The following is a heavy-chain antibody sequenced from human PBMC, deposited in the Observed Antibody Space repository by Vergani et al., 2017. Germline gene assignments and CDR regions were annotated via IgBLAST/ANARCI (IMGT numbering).Heavy chain of an antibody. D-gene: IGHD2-2*02. V-gene: IGHV4-34*01. Sequence: QVQLQQWGAGLLKPSETLSLTCAVYGGSFSGYYWSWIRQPPGKGLEWIGEINHSGSNNYNPSLKSRVTISVDTSKNQFSLKLSSVTAADTAVYYCARGRVVPAAIRGACDYWGQGTLVTVSS. CDR1: GGSFSGYY. J-gene: IGHJ4*02. CDR3: ARGRVVPAAIRGACDY. CDR2: INHSGSN.